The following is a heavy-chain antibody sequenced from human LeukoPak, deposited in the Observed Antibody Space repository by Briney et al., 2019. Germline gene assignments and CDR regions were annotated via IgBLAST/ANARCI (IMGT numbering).Heavy chain of an antibody. CDR1: GFTFSSYW. D-gene: IGHD1-7*01. CDR3: ARAHDGNYGRFDN. V-gene: IGHV3-74*01. CDR2: ISPDGRST. J-gene: IGHJ4*02. Sequence: PGGSLRLSCAASGFTFSSYWMHWVGQGPGKGLVWVSRISPDGRSTTYADSVKGRFTISRDNAKNTLYLQMNSLSAEDTAAYYCARAHDGNYGRFDNWGQGTLVTVSS.